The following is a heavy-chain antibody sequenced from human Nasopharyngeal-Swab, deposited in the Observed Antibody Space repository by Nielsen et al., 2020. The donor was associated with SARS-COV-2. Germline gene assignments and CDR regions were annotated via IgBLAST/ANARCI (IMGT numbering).Heavy chain of an antibody. CDR3: ARALHIYYYDSSGYFGDAFDI. J-gene: IGHJ3*02. Sequence: VRQAQGKGLEWVSYISSSSSTIYYADSVKGRFTISRDNAKNSLYLQMNSLRAEDTAVYYCARALHIYYYDSSGYFGDAFDIWGQGTMVTVSS. CDR2: ISSSSSTI. V-gene: IGHV3-48*01. D-gene: IGHD3-22*01.